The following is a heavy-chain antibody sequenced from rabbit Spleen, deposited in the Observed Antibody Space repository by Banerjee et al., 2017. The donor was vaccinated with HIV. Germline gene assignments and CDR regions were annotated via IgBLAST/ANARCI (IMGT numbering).Heavy chain of an antibody. V-gene: IGHV1S40*01. D-gene: IGHD8-1*01. CDR1: GFSFSSSYY. Sequence: QSLEESGGDLVKPEGSLTLTCTASGFSFSSSYYMCWVRQAPGKGLECIACINAVTGKAVYATWAKGRFTISKTSSTTVTLQMTRLTAADTATYFCARDTGSSFSSYGMDLWGQGTLVTVS. CDR2: INAVTGKA. CDR3: ARDTGSSFSSYGMDL. J-gene: IGHJ6*01.